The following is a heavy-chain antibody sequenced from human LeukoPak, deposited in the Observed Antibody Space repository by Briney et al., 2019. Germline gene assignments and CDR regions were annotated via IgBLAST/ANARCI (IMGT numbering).Heavy chain of an antibody. CDR3: ARDSRPNRGEFDY. D-gene: IGHD3-16*01. CDR2: IYHSGST. J-gene: IGHJ4*02. Sequence: PSETLSLTCTVSGYSISSGYYWGWIRQPPGKGLEWIGSIYHSGSTYYNPSLKSRVTISVDMSKNQFSLKLSSVTAADTAVYYCARDSRPNRGEFDYWGQGTLVTVSS. V-gene: IGHV4-38-2*02. CDR1: GYSISSGYY.